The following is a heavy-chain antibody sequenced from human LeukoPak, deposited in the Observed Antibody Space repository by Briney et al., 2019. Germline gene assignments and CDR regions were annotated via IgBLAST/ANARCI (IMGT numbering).Heavy chain of an antibody. CDR3: AKHYTGSSRPYDS. CDR2: ISYDGSNK. D-gene: IGHD6-13*01. Sequence: GGSLRLSCAASVFTFRSYAMHWVRQAPAKGLEWVAVISYDGSNKYYADSVKGRFTISRDNSNNALYLHMNSLRAEDTAIYYCAKHYTGSSRPYDSWGQGTLVTVSS. V-gene: IGHV3-30-3*01. CDR1: VFTFRSYA. J-gene: IGHJ4*02.